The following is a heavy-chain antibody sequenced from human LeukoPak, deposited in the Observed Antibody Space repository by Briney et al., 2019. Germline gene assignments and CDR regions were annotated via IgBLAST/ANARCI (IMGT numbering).Heavy chain of an antibody. CDR3: AREPYIMGRYYYGMDV. Sequence: PSETLSLTCTVSGGSVSSGSYYWSWIRQPPGKGLEWIGDIYYSGSTNYNPSLKSRVTISVDTSKNQFSLKLSSVTAADTAVYYCAREPYIMGRYYYGMDVWGQGTTVTVSS. CDR1: GGSVSSGSYY. J-gene: IGHJ6*02. CDR2: IYYSGST. D-gene: IGHD3-16*01. V-gene: IGHV4-61*01.